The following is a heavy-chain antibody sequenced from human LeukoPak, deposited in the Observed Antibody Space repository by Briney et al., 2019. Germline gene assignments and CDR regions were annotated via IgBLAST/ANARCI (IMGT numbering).Heavy chain of an antibody. J-gene: IGHJ4*02. Sequence: ASVTVSCKASGYTFTSYYMHWVRQAPGQGLEWMGIINPSGGSTSYAQKFQGRVTMTRDMSTSTVYMELSSLRSEDTAVYYCARADSSSTSCYESFDYWGQGTLVTVSS. CDR3: ARADSSSTSCYESFDY. CDR1: GYTFTSYY. CDR2: INPSGGST. V-gene: IGHV1-46*01. D-gene: IGHD2-2*01.